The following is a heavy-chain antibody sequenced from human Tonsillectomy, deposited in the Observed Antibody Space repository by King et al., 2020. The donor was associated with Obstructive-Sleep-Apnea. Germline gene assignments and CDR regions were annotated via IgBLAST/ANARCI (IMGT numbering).Heavy chain of an antibody. D-gene: IGHD5-12*01. V-gene: IGHV3-7*03. CDR1: GFTCSYYW. Sequence: VQLVESGGGLVQPGGFLRLSCTAPGFTCSYYWISLGRQATGTGPGGVANINEHGSGKFFVACLEGRFTISRDNARNSLFLQLNSLRGDDTAVYYCARAGNVATVDYWGQGTLVTVSS. CDR2: INEHGSGK. J-gene: IGHJ4*02. CDR3: ARAGNVATVDY.